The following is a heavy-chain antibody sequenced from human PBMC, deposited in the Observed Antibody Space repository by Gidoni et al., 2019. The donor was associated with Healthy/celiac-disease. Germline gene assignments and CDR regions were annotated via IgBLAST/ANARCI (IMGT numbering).Heavy chain of an antibody. V-gene: IGHV3-30*18. D-gene: IGHD4-17*01. CDR1: GFTFSSYG. CDR3: AKEGRDYGDYLDY. J-gene: IGHJ4*02. Sequence: QVQLVESGGGVVQPGRSLRLSCAASGFTFSSYGMDWVRQAPGKGLEWVAVISYDGSNKYYADSVKGRFTISRDNSKNTLYLQMNSLRAEDTAVYYCAKEGRDYGDYLDYWGQGTLVTVSS. CDR2: ISYDGSNK.